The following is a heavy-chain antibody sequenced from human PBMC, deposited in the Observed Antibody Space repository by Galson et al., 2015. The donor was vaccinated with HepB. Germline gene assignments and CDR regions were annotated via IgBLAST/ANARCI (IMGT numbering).Heavy chain of an antibody. V-gene: IGHV1-18*04. CDR3: ARAGRLEWIYGAVLGWFDP. J-gene: IGHJ5*02. Sequence: SVKVSCKASGYTFTSYGISWVRQAPGQGLEWMGWISAYNGNTNYAQKLQGRVTMTTDTSTSTAYMELRSLRSDDTAVYYCARAGRLEWIYGAVLGWFDPWGQGTLVTVSS. CDR2: ISAYNGNT. CDR1: GYTFTSYG. D-gene: IGHD4-17*01.